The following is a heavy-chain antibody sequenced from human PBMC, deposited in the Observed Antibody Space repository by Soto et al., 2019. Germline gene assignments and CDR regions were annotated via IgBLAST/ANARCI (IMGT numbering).Heavy chain of an antibody. Sequence: SETLSLTCTVSGGSISSGDYYWSWIRQPPGKGLEWIGYIHYSGTTYYNSSLKNRVTISVDTSKNQFSLKLSSVTAADTAVYYCARDFHSSSFGIYYGMDVWGQGTTVTVSS. CDR1: GGSISSGDYY. CDR2: IHYSGTT. D-gene: IGHD6-13*01. CDR3: ARDFHSSSFGIYYGMDV. J-gene: IGHJ6*02. V-gene: IGHV4-30-4*02.